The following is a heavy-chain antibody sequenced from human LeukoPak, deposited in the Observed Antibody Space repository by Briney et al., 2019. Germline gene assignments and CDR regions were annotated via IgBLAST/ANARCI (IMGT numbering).Heavy chain of an antibody. D-gene: IGHD2/OR15-2a*01. CDR2: LHSGGGT. CDR1: GFSVSGNY. CDR3: ARDSQYYFLDY. J-gene: IGHJ4*02. V-gene: IGHV3-66*01. Sequence: GGSLRLSCAVSGFSVSGNYMSWVRQAPGQGLEWVSVLHSGGGTFYTDSVRGRFTISGDNFKNTLYLQMNSLTDEDTAVYYCARDSQYYFLDYWGQGTQVTVSS.